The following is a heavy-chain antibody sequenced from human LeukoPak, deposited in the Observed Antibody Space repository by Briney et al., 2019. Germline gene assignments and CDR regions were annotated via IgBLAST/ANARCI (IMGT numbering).Heavy chain of an antibody. Sequence: SETLSLTCTVSVGSISSYYWSWIRQPPGKGLEWIGYIYYSGSTNYNPSLKSRVTISVDTSKNQFSLKLSSVTAADTAVYYCARRKENNWFDPWGQGTLVTVSS. J-gene: IGHJ5*02. CDR3: ARRKENNWFDP. V-gene: IGHV4-59*08. CDR1: VGSISSYY. D-gene: IGHD5-24*01. CDR2: IYYSGST.